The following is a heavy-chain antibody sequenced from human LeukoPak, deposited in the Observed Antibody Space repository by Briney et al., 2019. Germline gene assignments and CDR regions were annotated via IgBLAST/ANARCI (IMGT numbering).Heavy chain of an antibody. J-gene: IGHJ4*02. Sequence: GGSLRLSCAASGLTFSSYGMSWVRQAPGKGLEWVSGIGGSGDSTYYADSVKGRFTISRDNAKNSLYLQMNSLRAEDTAVYYCARGGGTVDYWGQGTLVTVSS. D-gene: IGHD1-1*01. V-gene: IGHV3-23*01. CDR1: GLTFSSYG. CDR2: IGGSGDST. CDR3: ARGGGTVDY.